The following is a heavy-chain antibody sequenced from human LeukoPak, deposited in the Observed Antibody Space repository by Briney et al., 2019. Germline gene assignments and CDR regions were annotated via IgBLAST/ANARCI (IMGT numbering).Heavy chain of an antibody. J-gene: IGHJ6*02. CDR3: ARLWSGYGIRGPYYYYYGMDV. V-gene: IGHV4-59*08. CDR1: GGSISSYY. D-gene: IGHD3-3*01. CDR2: IYYSGST. Sequence: PSETLSLTCTVSGGSISSYYWSWIRQPPGKGLEWIGYIYYSGSTNYNPSLKSRVTISVDTSKNQFSLKLSSVTAADTAVYYCARLWSGYGIRGPYYYYYGMDVWGQGTTVTVSS.